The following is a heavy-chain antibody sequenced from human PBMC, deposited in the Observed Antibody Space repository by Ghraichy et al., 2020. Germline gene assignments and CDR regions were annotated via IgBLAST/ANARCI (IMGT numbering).Heavy chain of an antibody. Sequence: GGSLRLSCEASEFTFSRYSMNWVRQAPGKGLEWISYISRSRSSIYYADSVKGRFTISRDNAKNSLYLQMNSLRAEDTAVYYCARDSLFTGDYPLDYWGQGALVTVSS. CDR2: ISRSRSSI. V-gene: IGHV3-48*01. CDR3: ARDSLFTGDYPLDY. D-gene: IGHD7-27*01. J-gene: IGHJ4*02. CDR1: EFTFSRYS.